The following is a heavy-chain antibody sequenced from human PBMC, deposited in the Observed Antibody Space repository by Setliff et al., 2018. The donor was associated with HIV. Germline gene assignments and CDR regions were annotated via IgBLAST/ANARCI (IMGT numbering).Heavy chain of an antibody. CDR1: GYTFTGYY. V-gene: IGHV1-69*13. Sequence: VASVKVSCKASGYTFTGYYMHWVRQAPGQGLEWMGWIIPIFGTANYAQKFQGRVTITADESTSTAYMGLSSLRSEDTAVYYCARQTGDWFDPWGQGTLVTVSS. D-gene: IGHD3-10*01. J-gene: IGHJ5*02. CDR2: IIPIFGTA. CDR3: ARQTGDWFDP.